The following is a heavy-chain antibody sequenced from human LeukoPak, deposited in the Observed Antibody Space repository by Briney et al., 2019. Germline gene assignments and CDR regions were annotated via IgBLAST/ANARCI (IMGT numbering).Heavy chain of an antibody. CDR3: ARAGGYSSPPGDM. D-gene: IGHD6-13*01. V-gene: IGHV3-30-3*01. CDR2: ISYDGSNN. J-gene: IGHJ4*02. Sequence: PGRSLRLSCAASGFTFSSYAMHWVRQAPGKGLEWVAVISYDGSNNYYADSVKGRFTISRDNSKNTLYLQMNSLRAEDTAVYYCARAGGYSSPPGDMWGQGTLVTVSS. CDR1: GFTFSSYA.